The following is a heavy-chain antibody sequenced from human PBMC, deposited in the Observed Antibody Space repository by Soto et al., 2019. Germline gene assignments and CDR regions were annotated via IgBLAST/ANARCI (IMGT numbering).Heavy chain of an antibody. CDR2: ISWNSGSI. CDR3: AKDISRDTAMVRYYYSYGMDV. Sequence: EVQLVESGGGLVQPGRSLRLSCAASGFTFDDYAMHWVRQAPGKGLEWVSGISWNSGSIGYEDSVKGRFNISRDNAKTSLYLQMNSLRAEDTALYYCAKDISRDTAMVRYYYSYGMDVWGQGTTVTVSS. CDR1: GFTFDDYA. V-gene: IGHV3-9*01. D-gene: IGHD5-18*01. J-gene: IGHJ6*02.